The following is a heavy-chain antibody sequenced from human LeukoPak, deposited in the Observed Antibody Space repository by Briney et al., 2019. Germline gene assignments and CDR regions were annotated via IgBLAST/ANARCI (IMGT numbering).Heavy chain of an antibody. V-gene: IGHV3-21*01. CDR3: ARGDYYDSSGYAYYFDY. CDR2: SSSSSSYI. J-gene: IGHJ4*02. Sequence: GGSLRLSCAASGFTFSSYSMNWVRQAPGKGLEWVSSSSSSSSYIYYADSVKGRFTISRDNAKNSLYLQMNSLRAEDTAVYYCARGDYYDSSGYAYYFDYWGQGTPVTVSS. CDR1: GFTFSSYS. D-gene: IGHD3-22*01.